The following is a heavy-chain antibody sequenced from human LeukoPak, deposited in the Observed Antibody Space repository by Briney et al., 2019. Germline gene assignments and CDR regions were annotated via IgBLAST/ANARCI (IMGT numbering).Heavy chain of an antibody. CDR1: GGSISSYY. D-gene: IGHD5-12*01. J-gene: IGHJ3*02. CDR3: ARDRYSGSLDAFDI. Sequence: PSETLSLTCTVSGGSISSYYWSWIRQTPGKGLEWIGHIYYSGGTNYNPSLKSRVTISVDTSKNQFSLKLSSVTAADTAVYYCARDRYSGSLDAFDIWGQGTMVTVSS. CDR2: IYYSGGT. V-gene: IGHV4-59*01.